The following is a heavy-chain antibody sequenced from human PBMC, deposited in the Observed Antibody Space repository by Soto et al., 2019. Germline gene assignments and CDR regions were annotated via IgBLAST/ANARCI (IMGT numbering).Heavy chain of an antibody. Sequence: KASETLSLTCTVSGGSISSGGYYWSWIRQHPGKGLEWIGYIYYSGSTYYNPSLKSRVTISVDTSKNQFSLKLSSVTAADTAVYYCARDINGGSSGYPAYVNWFDPWGQGTQVTVSS. CDR3: ARDINGGSSGYPAYVNWFDP. CDR2: IYYSGST. V-gene: IGHV4-31*03. CDR1: GGSISSGGYY. D-gene: IGHD3-22*01. J-gene: IGHJ5*02.